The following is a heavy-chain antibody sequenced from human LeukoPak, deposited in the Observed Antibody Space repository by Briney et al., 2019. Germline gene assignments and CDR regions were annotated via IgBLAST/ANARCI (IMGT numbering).Heavy chain of an antibody. J-gene: IGHJ6*03. CDR1: GGTFSSYA. CDR2: IIPIFGTA. CDR3: ARAGFGGFGVYYYYMDV. V-gene: IGHV1-69*13. Sequence: SVKVSCKASGGTFSSYAISWVRQAPGQGLEWMGGIIPIFGTANYAQKFQGRVTITADESTSTAYMELSSLRSEDAAVYYCARAGFGGFGVYYYYMDVWGKGTTVTVSS. D-gene: IGHD3-10*01.